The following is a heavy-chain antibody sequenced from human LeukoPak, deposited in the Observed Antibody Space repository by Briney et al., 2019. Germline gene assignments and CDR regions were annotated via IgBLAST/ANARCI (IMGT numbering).Heavy chain of an antibody. CDR3: ATGRSNSTF. D-gene: IGHD4-23*01. CDR1: GFIFSSNW. CDR2: INQDGSEK. V-gene: IGHV3-7*01. J-gene: IGHJ4*02. Sequence: TGGSLRLSCAASGFIFSSNWMTWVRQAPGKGLEWVANINQDGSEKYYVDSVKGRFTISRDNAKNSLYLQMNSLRAEDTAVYYCATGRSNSTFWGQGTLVTVSS.